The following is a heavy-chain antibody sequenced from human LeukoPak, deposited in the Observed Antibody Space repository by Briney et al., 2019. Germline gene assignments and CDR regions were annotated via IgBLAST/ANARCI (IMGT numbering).Heavy chain of an antibody. CDR1: GFTFSSYG. J-gene: IGHJ4*02. D-gene: IGHD4-11*01. V-gene: IGHV3-23*01. CDR2: ITSSCDTT. CDR3: AESNYWYPVGY. Sequence: PGRSLRLSCAASGFTFSSYGMHWVRQAPGKGLEWVSSITSSCDTTYYTDSVRGRFTISRDNSKDTRYLQMRSLRAEDTALYYFAESNYWYPVGYLGQGTLVTVSS.